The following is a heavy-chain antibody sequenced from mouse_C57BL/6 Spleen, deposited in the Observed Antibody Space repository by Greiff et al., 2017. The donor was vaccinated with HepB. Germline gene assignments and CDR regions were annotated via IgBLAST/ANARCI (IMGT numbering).Heavy chain of an antibody. CDR3: ARQGNITPYAMDY. CDR2: IWSDGST. J-gene: IGHJ4*01. CDR1: GFSLTSYG. D-gene: IGHD1-1*01. Sequence: VKLHESGPGLVAPSQSLSITCTVSGFSLTSYGVHWVRQPPGKGLEWLVVIWSDGSTTYNSALKSRLSISKDNSKSQVFLKMNSLQTDDTAMYYCARQGNITPYAMDYWGQGTSVTVSS. V-gene: IGHV2-6-1*01.